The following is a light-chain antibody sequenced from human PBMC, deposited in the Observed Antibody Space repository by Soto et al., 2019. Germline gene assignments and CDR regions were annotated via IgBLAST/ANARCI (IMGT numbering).Light chain of an antibody. CDR3: CSYAGSYAV. J-gene: IGLJ2*01. V-gene: IGLV2-11*01. Sequence: QSALTQPRSVSGSPGQSVTISCTGTSSDVGVYNYVSWYQQHPGKAPKFMIYDVSKRPSGVPDRFSGSKSGNTASLTISGLQPEDEADYYCCSYAGSYAVFGGGTKLTVL. CDR2: DVS. CDR1: SSDVGVYNY.